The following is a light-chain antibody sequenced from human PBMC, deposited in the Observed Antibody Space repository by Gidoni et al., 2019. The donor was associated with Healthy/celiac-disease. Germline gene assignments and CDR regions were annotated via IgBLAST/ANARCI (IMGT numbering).Light chain of an antibody. CDR1: QSVSSSY. CDR3: QQYGSSLGT. V-gene: IGKV3-20*01. J-gene: IGKJ1*01. CDR2: GAA. Sequence: EIVLTQSTGTLSLSPGERATLSCRASQSVSSSYLAWYQQKPGQAPRLLIYGAASRATGIPDMFSCSGSGTDFSLTISRLEPEDCALYYCQQYGSSLGTFGQGTKVEIK.